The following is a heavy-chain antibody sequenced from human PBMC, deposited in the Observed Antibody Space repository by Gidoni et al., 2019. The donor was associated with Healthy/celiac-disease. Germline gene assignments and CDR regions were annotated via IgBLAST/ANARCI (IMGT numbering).Heavy chain of an antibody. CDR1: GFTFSSYA. D-gene: IGHD2-2*01. J-gene: IGHJ4*02. Sequence: QVQLVESGGGVVQPGRSLRLSCAASGFTFSSYAMHWVRQAPGKGLEWVAVISYDGSNKYYADSVKGRFTISRDNSKNTLYLQMNSLRAEDTAVYYCARDPGHCSSTSCYPCFDYWGQGTLVTVSS. V-gene: IGHV3-30*01. CDR2: ISYDGSNK. CDR3: ARDPGHCSSTSCYPCFDY.